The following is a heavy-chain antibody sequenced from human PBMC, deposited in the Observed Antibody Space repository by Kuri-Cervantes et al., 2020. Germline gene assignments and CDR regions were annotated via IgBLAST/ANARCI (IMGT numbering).Heavy chain of an antibody. D-gene: IGHD3-10*01. CDR3: ARAGLGYYGSGSYRSGWVQH. Sequence: LRLSRTVSGGSISSGDYYWSWIRQPPGKGLEGIGYIYYSGSTYYNPSLKSRVTISVDTSKNQFSLKLSSVTAADTAVYYCARAGLGYYGSGSYRSGWVQHWGQGTLVTVSS. V-gene: IGHV4-30-4*01. CDR1: GGSISSGDYY. J-gene: IGHJ1*01. CDR2: IYYSGST.